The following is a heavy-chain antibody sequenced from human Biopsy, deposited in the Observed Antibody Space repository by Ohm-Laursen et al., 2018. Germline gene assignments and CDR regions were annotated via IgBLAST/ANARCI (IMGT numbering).Heavy chain of an antibody. CDR1: GYTFTSYD. D-gene: IGHD3-10*01. J-gene: IGHJ6*02. CDR3: ARGSFWFGGNYYYYGMDV. CDR2: MNPNSGNT. Sequence: ASVKVSCKASGYTFTSYDINWVRQATGQGLEWMGWMNPNSGNTDYAQKFQGRVTMTKNTSISTAYMELNSLRSEDTAVYYCARGSFWFGGNYYYYGMDVWGQGTTVTVSS. V-gene: IGHV1-8*01.